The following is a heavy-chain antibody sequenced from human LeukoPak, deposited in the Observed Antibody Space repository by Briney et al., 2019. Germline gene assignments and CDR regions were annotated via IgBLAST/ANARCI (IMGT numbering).Heavy chain of an antibody. CDR3: ARVHRLVPGPFHI. J-gene: IGHJ3*02. CDR1: GGSISSYY. CDR2: IYYSGST. D-gene: IGHD6-6*01. Sequence: KPSETLSLTCTVSGGSISSYYWSWIRQPPGKGLEWIGNIYYSGSTNYNPSLKSRVTISVDTSKNLFSLNLRSVTAADTAVFYCARVHRLVPGPFHIWGQGTMVIVSS. V-gene: IGHV4-59*01.